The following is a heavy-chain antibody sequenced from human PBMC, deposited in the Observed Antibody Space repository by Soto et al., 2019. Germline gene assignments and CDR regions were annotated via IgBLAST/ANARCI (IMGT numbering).Heavy chain of an antibody. CDR3: ARDVDTSLERLYYFAP. V-gene: IGHV3-21*01. CDR2: ISSSSSYI. Sequence: LRLSCAGSGFAFTSSTMNWVRQAPGRGLEWVSSISSSSSYIYYADSVKGRFTISRDNAKNSLYLQMTSLRAEDTAVYYCARDVDTSLERLYYFAPWGQGTLVTVSS. D-gene: IGHD5-18*01. CDR1: GFAFTSST. J-gene: IGHJ5*02.